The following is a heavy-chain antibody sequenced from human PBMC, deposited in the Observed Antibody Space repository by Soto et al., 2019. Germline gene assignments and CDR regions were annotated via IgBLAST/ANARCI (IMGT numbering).Heavy chain of an antibody. J-gene: IGHJ4*02. CDR3: TKDILYESRLYGPPDY. Sequence: GSLRLSCAGSGFIFSGFAMQWVRQAPGKGLEWVAVISSDGSSKFYADSVKGRFTISRDNSKNTLSLQMNSLRTEDTAVYYCTKDILYESRLYGPPDYWGQGTLVTVSS. CDR1: GFIFSGFA. CDR2: ISSDGSSK. D-gene: IGHD3-22*01. V-gene: IGHV3-30-3*01.